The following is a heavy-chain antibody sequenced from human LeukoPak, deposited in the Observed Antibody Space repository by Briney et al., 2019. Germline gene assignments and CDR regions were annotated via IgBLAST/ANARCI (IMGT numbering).Heavy chain of an antibody. V-gene: IGHV3-7*01. CDR1: GFTFTDYW. D-gene: IGHD6-13*01. CDR2: IRQDGSEK. Sequence: PGGSLRLSCEVSGFTFTDYWMNWVRQAPGKGPEWVARIRQDGSEKTYVDSVKGRFTISRDNTKNSLSLQLNGLRVEDTAVYYCARDGTAAGLYFDLWGQGTLVTVSS. CDR3: ARDGTAAGLYFDL. J-gene: IGHJ4*01.